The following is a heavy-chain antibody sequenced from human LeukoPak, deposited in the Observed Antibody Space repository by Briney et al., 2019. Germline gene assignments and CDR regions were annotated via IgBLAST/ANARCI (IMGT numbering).Heavy chain of an antibody. Sequence: GGSLRLSCAASGFTFSSYGMSWVRQAPGKGLEWVSAISGSGGSTYYADSVKGRFTISRDNSKNTLYLQMNSLRAEDTAVYYCAKAVVVATIHYYYYMDVWGKGTTVTISS. J-gene: IGHJ6*03. V-gene: IGHV3-23*01. CDR2: ISGSGGST. CDR3: AKAVVVATIHYYYYMDV. D-gene: IGHD5-12*01. CDR1: GFTFSSYG.